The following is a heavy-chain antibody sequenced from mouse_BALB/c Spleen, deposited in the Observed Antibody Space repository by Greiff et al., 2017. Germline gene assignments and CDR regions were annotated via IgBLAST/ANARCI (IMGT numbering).Heavy chain of an antibody. Sequence: QVQLKQSGPGLVQPSQSLSITCTVSGFSLTSYGVHWVRQSPGKGLEWLGVIWSGGSTDYNAAFISRLSISKDNSKSQVFFKMNSLQANDTAIYYCARWYGNYYYYAMDYWGQGTSVTVSS. D-gene: IGHD2-10*02. CDR3: ARWYGNYYYYAMDY. CDR2: IWSGGST. CDR1: GFSLTSYG. J-gene: IGHJ4*01. V-gene: IGHV2-2*02.